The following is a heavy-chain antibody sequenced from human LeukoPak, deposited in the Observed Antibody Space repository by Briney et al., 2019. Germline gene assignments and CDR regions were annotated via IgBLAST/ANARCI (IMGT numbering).Heavy chain of an antibody. J-gene: IGHJ6*04. D-gene: IGHD3-3*01. V-gene: IGHV1-18*01. Sequence: ASVKASCKASGYTFTSYGISWVRQAPGQGLEWMGWISAYNGNTNYAQKLQGRVTMTTDTSTSTAYMELRSLRSDDTAVYYCARDQRRNYDFWSGYPLEVWGKGTTVTVSS. CDR2: ISAYNGNT. CDR3: ARDQRRNYDFWSGYPLEV. CDR1: GYTFTSYG.